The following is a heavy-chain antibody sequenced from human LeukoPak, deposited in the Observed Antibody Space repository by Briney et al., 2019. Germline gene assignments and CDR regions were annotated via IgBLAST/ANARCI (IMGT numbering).Heavy chain of an antibody. D-gene: IGHD3-22*01. V-gene: IGHV4-59*11. J-gene: IGHJ3*01. CDR2: IYHTGST. CDR1: GGSISSHY. Sequence: SETLSLTCTVSGGSISSHYWSWIRQPPGKGLEWIGEIYHTGSTNYISSLKSRVTISIDKSNNQFSLKLTSVTAADTAVYYCARDITTRCTFDFWGPGTMVTVSS. CDR3: ARDITTRCTFDF.